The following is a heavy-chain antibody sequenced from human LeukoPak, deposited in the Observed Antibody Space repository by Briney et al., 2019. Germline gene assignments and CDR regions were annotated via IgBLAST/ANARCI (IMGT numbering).Heavy chain of an antibody. CDR2: INMDGTTI. Sequence: GGSLRLSCAASGFTFSTYWMHWVRQSPGKGLVWVSRINMDGTTISYAGSVEGRFTVSRDNAKNTLYLQMNSLRAEDTAVYYCAKDQGWLQSLVDYWGQGTLVTVSS. CDR1: GFTFSTYW. CDR3: AKDQGWLQSLVDY. J-gene: IGHJ4*02. D-gene: IGHD5-24*01. V-gene: IGHV3-74*01.